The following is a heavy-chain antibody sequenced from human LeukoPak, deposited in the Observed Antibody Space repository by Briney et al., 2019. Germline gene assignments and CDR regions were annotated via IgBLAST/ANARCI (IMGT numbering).Heavy chain of an antibody. D-gene: IGHD1-1*01. J-gene: IGHJ5*02. CDR3: ASNWYAWGGFDP. V-gene: IGHV3-48*03. CDR2: ISSSGSTI. CDR1: GFTFSSYE. Sequence: GGSLRLSCAASGFTFSSYEMNWVRQAPGKGLEWVSYISSSGSTIYYADSVKGRFTISRDNAKNSLYLQMNSLRAEDTAVYYCASNWYAWGGFDPWGQGTLVTVSS.